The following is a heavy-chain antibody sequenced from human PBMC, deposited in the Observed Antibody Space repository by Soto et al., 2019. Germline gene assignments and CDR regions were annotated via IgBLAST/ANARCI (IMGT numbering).Heavy chain of an antibody. V-gene: IGHV4-31*03. Sequence: QVQLQESGPGLVKPSQTLSLTCTVSGGSISSGGYYWSWIRQHPGKGLEWIGYIYYSGSTYYNPSLKRRVTISVDTSKNHFSLKLSSVTAADTAVYYCARGNYDSSGYYFIFDYWGQGTLVTVSS. CDR2: IYYSGST. D-gene: IGHD3-22*01. J-gene: IGHJ4*02. CDR1: GGSISSGGYY. CDR3: ARGNYDSSGYYFIFDY.